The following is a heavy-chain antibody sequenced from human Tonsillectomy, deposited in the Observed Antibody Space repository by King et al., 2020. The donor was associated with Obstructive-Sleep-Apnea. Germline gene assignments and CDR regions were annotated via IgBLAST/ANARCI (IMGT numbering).Heavy chain of an antibody. Sequence: VQLQESGPGLVKPSQTLSLTCTVSGGSISSGGYYWSWIRQHPGKGLEWIGYIYYSGSTYYNLSLKSRVTISVDTSKNQFSLKLSSVTAADTAVYYCARETAQADGVGFDPWGQGTLVTVSS. J-gene: IGHJ5*02. V-gene: IGHV4-31*03. D-gene: IGHD2-15*01. CDR1: GGSISSGGYY. CDR2: IYYSGST. CDR3: ARETAQADGVGFDP.